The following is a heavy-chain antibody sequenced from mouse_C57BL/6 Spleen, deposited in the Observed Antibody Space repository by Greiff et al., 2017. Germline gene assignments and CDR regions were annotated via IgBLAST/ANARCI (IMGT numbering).Heavy chain of an antibody. J-gene: IGHJ2*01. CDR1: GFNIKDYY. D-gene: IGHD1-1*01. Sequence: EVQLQQSGAELVRPGASVKLSCTASGFNIKDYYMHWVKQRPEQGLEWIGRIDPEDGDTEYAPKFQGKATMTADTSSNAAYLQLSSHTSEDTAVYDCTTGSSLNYFDYWGQGPTLTVSS. CDR3: TTGSSLNYFDY. CDR2: IDPEDGDT. V-gene: IGHV14-1*01.